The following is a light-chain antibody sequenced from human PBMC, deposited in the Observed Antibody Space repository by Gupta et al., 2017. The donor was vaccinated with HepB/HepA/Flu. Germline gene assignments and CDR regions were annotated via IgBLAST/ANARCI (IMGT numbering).Light chain of an antibody. CDR2: EVS. V-gene: IGLV2-8*01. Sequence: QSALTQPPSASGSPGPSVTISCTGTSSDVGGYNYVSWYQPHPGKAPNLMLYEVSKRPSGVPDRFSGSKSGNTASLTVSGLQAEDEADYYCSSYAGSNNLIFGGGTKLTVL. J-gene: IGLJ2*01. CDR1: SSDVGGYNY. CDR3: SSYAGSNNLI.